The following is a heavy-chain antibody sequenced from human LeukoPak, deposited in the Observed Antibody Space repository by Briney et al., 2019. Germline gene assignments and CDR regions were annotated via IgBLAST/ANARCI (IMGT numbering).Heavy chain of an antibody. Sequence: ASVKVSCKASGYTFTSYDINWVRQATGQGLEWMGWMNPNSGNTGYARKFQGRVTMTRNTSISTAYMELSSLRSEDTAVYYCARGFRYYDILTGYYNNWFDPWGQGTLVTVSS. D-gene: IGHD3-9*01. V-gene: IGHV1-8*01. J-gene: IGHJ5*02. CDR3: ARGFRYYDILTGYYNNWFDP. CDR1: GYTFTSYD. CDR2: MNPNSGNT.